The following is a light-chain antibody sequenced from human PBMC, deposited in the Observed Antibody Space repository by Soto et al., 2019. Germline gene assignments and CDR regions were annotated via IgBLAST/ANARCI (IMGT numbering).Light chain of an antibody. CDR1: QGFSTW. J-gene: IGKJ4*01. Sequence: IQMTQSPSSASASVGDRVTITCRASQGFSTWLAWYRRKPGRAPELLIYSASSLHSGVPSRFSGSGSGTDFTLTISSLQPEDFATYYCQHANSFPRTFGGGTEVEIK. CDR3: QHANSFPRT. CDR2: SAS. V-gene: IGKV1-12*01.